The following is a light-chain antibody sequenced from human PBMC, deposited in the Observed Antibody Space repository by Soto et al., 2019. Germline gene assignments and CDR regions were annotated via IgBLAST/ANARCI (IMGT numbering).Light chain of an antibody. J-gene: IGKJ2*01. Sequence: EIVLTQSPGTLSLSPGERATLSCRASQSVSSSYLAWYQQKPGQAPRILIYGASSRATGLPDRFSGSGSGTDFTLTISRLEPEDFAVYYCQQYGSSPPYTFGQGTKLEIK. CDR1: QSVSSSY. CDR2: GAS. CDR3: QQYGSSPPYT. V-gene: IGKV3-20*01.